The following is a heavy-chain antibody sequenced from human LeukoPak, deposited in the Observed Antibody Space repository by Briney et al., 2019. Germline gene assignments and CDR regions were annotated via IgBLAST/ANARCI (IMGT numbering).Heavy chain of an antibody. Sequence: ASVKVSCKASGYTFTGHYMHWVRQAPGQGLEWMGWINPNSGGTNYAQKFQGRVTMTRDTSISTAYMELSRLRSDDTAVYYCARDHLGYCSSTSCYRDAFDIWGQGTMVTVSS. J-gene: IGHJ3*02. V-gene: IGHV1-2*02. CDR2: INPNSGGT. CDR3: ARDHLGYCSSTSCYRDAFDI. D-gene: IGHD2-2*01. CDR1: GYTFTGHY.